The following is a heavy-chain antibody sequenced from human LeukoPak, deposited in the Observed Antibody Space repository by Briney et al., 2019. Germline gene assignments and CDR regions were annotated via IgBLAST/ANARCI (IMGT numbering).Heavy chain of an antibody. Sequence: SETLSLTCAVYGGSFSGYYWSWIRQPPGKGLEWIGEINHSGSTNYNPSLKSRVTISVDTSKNQFSLKLSSVTAADTAVYYCASGIMITFGGVIVIPPFDYWGQGTLVTVSS. J-gene: IGHJ4*02. CDR1: GGSFSGYY. V-gene: IGHV4-34*01. D-gene: IGHD3-16*02. CDR3: ASGIMITFGGVIVIPPFDY. CDR2: INHSGST.